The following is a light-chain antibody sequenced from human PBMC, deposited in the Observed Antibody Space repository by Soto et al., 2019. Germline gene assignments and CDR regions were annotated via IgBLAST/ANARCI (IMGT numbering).Light chain of an antibody. V-gene: IGKV3-11*01. CDR2: DAS. CDR1: QSVSSY. Sequence: EIVLTQSPATLSLSPGERATLCFRASQSVSSYLAWYQQKPGQAPRLLIYDASNRATGIPARFSGSGSGTDFTLTISSLQPEDIATYYCQQYDNLPLFGGGTKVDIK. CDR3: QQYDNLPL. J-gene: IGKJ4*01.